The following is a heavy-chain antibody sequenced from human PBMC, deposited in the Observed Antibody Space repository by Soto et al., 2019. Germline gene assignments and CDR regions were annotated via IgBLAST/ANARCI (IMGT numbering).Heavy chain of an antibody. V-gene: IGHV3-21*01. CDR3: ARDLALAGNY. CDR1: GFTFSSYA. Sequence: PGGSLRLSCAASGFTFSSYAMNWVRQTQEKGLEWVSSISSTSSYTHYADSVKGRFTISRDNANNSLFLQMNSLRAEDTATYYCARDLALAGNYWGQGVLVTVSS. J-gene: IGHJ4*02. D-gene: IGHD6-19*01. CDR2: ISSTSSYT.